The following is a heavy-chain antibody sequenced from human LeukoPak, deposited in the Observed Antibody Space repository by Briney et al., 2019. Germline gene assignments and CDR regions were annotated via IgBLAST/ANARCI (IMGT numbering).Heavy chain of an antibody. CDR3: ARGIGKAGFGDNYYGLDV. J-gene: IGHJ6*02. D-gene: IGHD3-16*01. CDR1: GGSFSGYS. Sequence: SETLSLTCAVFGGSFSGYSWSWIRLSPEKGLEWIGEINDSGATKYNPSLMSRLTMSVDTSQNQFSLKVSSVTAADTADYFCARGIGKAGFGDNYYGLDVWGQGTTVTVSS. V-gene: IGHV4-34*01. CDR2: INDSGAT.